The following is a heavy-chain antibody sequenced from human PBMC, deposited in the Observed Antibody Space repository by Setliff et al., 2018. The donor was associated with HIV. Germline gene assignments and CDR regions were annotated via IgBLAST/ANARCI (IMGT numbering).Heavy chain of an antibody. J-gene: IGHJ4*02. CDR2: IDPDRGDT. V-gene: IGHV1-69-2*01. D-gene: IGHD3-16*01. CDR3: AWGTQRPIDS. Sequence: ASVKVSCKVSGYTFPDYYMRWVRQAPGKGLEWMGLIDPDRGDTVYAEKFQGRVTITADRSIDIAYMKLTSLRSEDTAMYFCAWGTQRPIDSWGQGTPVTVSS. CDR1: GYTFPDYY.